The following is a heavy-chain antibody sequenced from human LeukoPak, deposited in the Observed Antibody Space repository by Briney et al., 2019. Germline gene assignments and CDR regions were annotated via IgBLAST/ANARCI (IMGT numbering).Heavy chain of an antibody. Sequence: ASVRVSCTASGYTFTVYYMHWVRQAPGQGLEWMGWINPNSGGTNYAQKFQGRVTITRDTSISTAYMELSRLRSDDTAVYYCARSNHYYDSSGPIDYWGQGTLVTVSS. J-gene: IGHJ4*02. CDR2: INPNSGGT. CDR3: ARSNHYYDSSGPIDY. D-gene: IGHD3-22*01. V-gene: IGHV1-2*02. CDR1: GYTFTVYY.